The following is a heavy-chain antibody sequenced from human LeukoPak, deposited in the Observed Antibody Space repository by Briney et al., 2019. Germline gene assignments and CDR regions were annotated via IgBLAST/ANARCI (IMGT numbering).Heavy chain of an antibody. Sequence: PSETLSLTCSVSGVPISTYYWSWIRQSPGKRLEWIAYVYYNGDIMYNPSLKSRVTISLDTSKNQFSLNMASVTAADTAVYFCATPGYYDTRGYFFDDWGHGTLVTVPP. CDR1: GVPISTYY. D-gene: IGHD3-22*01. CDR2: VYYNGDI. V-gene: IGHV4-59*01. J-gene: IGHJ4*01. CDR3: ATPGYYDTRGYFFDD.